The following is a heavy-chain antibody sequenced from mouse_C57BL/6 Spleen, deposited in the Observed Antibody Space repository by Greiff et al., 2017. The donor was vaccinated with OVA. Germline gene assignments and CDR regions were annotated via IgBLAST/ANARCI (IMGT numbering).Heavy chain of an antibody. CDR3: AREGEGLYDYDNYYAMDY. CDR2: ISSGSSTI. D-gene: IGHD2-4*01. J-gene: IGHJ4*01. V-gene: IGHV5-17*01. CDR1: GFTFSDYG. Sequence: EVQGVESGGGLVKPGGSLKLSCAASGFTFSDYGMHWVRQAPEKGLEWVAYISSGSSTIYYADTVKGRFTISRDNAKNTLFLQMTSLRSEDTAMYYCAREGEGLYDYDNYYAMDYWGQGTSVTVSS.